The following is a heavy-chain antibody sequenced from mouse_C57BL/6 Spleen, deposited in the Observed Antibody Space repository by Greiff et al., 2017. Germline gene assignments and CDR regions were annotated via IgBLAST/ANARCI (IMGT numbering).Heavy chain of an antibody. V-gene: IGHV5-6*01. D-gene: IGHD1-1*01. CDR1: GFTFSSYG. J-gene: IGHJ3*01. CDR2: ISSGGSYT. CDR3: DKEGSSEIYSAS. Sequence: VQHVDSGGDLVEPGGSLKLSCAASGFTFSSYGMSWVRQTPDKRLEWVATISSGGSYTYYPDSVKGRFTISRDNAKNTLYLQMSSLKSEYTAMYYFDKEGSSEIYSASRRQGPLINVTA.